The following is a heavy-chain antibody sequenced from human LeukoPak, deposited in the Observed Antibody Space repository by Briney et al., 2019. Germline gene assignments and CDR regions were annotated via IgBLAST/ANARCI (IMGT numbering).Heavy chain of an antibody. D-gene: IGHD3-10*02. CDR1: GGTFSSYA. Sequence: GASVKVSCKASGGTFSSYAISWVRQAPGQGLEWMGGIIPIFGTANYAQKFQGRVTITADESTSTAYMEQSSLRSEDTAVYYCARGSLVRGVIITPGYYYYMDVWGKGTTVTVSS. CDR3: ARGSLVRGVIITPGYYYYMDV. J-gene: IGHJ6*03. V-gene: IGHV1-69*13. CDR2: IIPIFGTA.